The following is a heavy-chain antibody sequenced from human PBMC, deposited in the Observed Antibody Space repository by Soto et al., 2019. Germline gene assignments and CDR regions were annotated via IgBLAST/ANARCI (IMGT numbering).Heavy chain of an antibody. CDR1: GFTFSSYA. Sequence: GGSLRLSCAASGFTFSSYAMSWVRQAPGKGLEWVSAISGSGGSTYYADSVKGRFTISRDNSQNTLYLQMNSLRAEDTAVYYSARAFRVGGGGGDYYYRAFGGKGPTFPVSS. CDR3: ARAFRVGGGGGDYYYRAF. D-gene: IGHD3-16*01. CDR2: ISGSGGST. V-gene: IGHV3-23*01. J-gene: IGHJ6*03.